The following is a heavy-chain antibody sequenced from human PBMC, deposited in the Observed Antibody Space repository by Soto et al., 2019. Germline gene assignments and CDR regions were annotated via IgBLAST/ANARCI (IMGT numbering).Heavy chain of an antibody. D-gene: IGHD6-13*01. V-gene: IGHV3-21*01. CDR1: GVTVSSNY. CDR2: IRCSSRCI. Sequence: GGSLSLSCAASGVTVSSNYMSWVRQAPGKGVEWVSSIRCSSRCIYYAESVKGRFTISRDNAKNSRYLQMNSLRPEHTAVYYCARGYTTIWYFDLWGRGTLVTVSS. J-gene: IGHJ2*01. CDR3: ARGYTTIWYFDL.